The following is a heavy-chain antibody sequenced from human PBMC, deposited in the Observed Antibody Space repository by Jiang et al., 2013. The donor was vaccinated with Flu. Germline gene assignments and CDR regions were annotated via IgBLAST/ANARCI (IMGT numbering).Heavy chain of an antibody. J-gene: IGHJ1*01. CDR2: LCWWEY. V-gene: IGHV4-39*02. CDR3: ARRFGNCDYRGDAEFFQE. Sequence: KPSETLSLNCSVSGGSITPELLLGLDSPAPGKGLEWIWESLCWWEYLLHPSLKTRVTISIDAPNNHLSLQLTSVTAADTAIYYCARRFGNCDYRGDAEFFQEWGQGTLLTVSS. CDR1: GGSITPELL. D-gene: IGHD2-21*01.